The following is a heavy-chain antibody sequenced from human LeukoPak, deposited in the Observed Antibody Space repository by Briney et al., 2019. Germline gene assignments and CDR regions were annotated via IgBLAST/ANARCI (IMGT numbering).Heavy chain of an antibody. CDR3: AGIYSSGWYFY. Sequence: SGTLSLTCTVSGVSISSYYWSWIRQPPGKGLEWIGYIYYSGSTNYNPSLKSRVTISVDTSKNQFSLKLSSVTAADTAVYYCAGIYSSGWYFYWGQGTLVTVSS. D-gene: IGHD6-19*01. CDR1: GVSISSYY. CDR2: IYYSGST. J-gene: IGHJ4*02. V-gene: IGHV4-59*08.